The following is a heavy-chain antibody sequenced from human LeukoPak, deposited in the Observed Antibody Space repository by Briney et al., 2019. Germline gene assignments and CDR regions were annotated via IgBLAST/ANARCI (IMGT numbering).Heavy chain of an antibody. J-gene: IGHJ4*02. CDR2: INSDGSST. CDR1: GFTFSSYW. D-gene: IGHD6-13*01. CDR3: ARVNHGYSSNWYPFDY. Sequence: PGGSLRLSCAASGFTFSSYWMHWVRQAPGKGLVWVSRINSDGSSTSYADSVKGRFTISRDNAKNTLYLQMNSLRAEDTAVYYCARVNHGYSSNWYPFDYWGQGTLVTVSS. V-gene: IGHV3-74*01.